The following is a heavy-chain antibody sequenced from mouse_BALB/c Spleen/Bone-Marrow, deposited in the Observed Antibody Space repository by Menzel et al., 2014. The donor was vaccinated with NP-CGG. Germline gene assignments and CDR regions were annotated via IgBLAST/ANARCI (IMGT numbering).Heavy chain of an antibody. Sequence: QVQLQQSGPGLVQPSQSLSITCTVSGFSLSSYGVHWVRQSPGKGLEWLGVIWRGGSTDYNAAFMSRLSITKDNSKSQVSFKMNSLQADDTAIYYCAKNSYDIYYYAMDYWGQGTSVTVSS. V-gene: IGHV2-5*01. CDR2: IWRGGST. CDR3: AKNSYDIYYYAMDY. CDR1: GFSLSSYG. D-gene: IGHD2-3*01. J-gene: IGHJ4*01.